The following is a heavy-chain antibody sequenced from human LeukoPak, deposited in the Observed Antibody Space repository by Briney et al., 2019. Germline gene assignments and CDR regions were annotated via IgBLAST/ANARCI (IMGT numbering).Heavy chain of an antibody. CDR2: ISSDGSNK. V-gene: IGHV3-30*03. J-gene: IGHJ4*02. D-gene: IGHD4-23*01. CDR1: GFTFSTYG. CDR3: VRPSDYGDNYYFDY. Sequence: PRGSLRLSCAASGFTFSTYGMHWVRQAPGKGLGWVAVISSDGSNKYHADSVKTRFTISRDNSENTLYLQMNSLRAEDTAVYYCVRPSDYGDNYYFDYWGQGTLVTVSS.